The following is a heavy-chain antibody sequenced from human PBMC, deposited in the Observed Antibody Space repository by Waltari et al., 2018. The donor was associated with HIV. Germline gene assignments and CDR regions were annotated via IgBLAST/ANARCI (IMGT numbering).Heavy chain of an antibody. V-gene: IGHV5-51*03. CDR1: GYSFTSYW. J-gene: IGHJ4*02. D-gene: IGHD5-18*01. Sequence: EVQLVQSGAEVQKPGESLKISWKGSGYSFTSYWIGWVRQMPGKGREWMGIIYPGDSCTRYSPSFQGQVTISADKSISTAYLQWSSLKASDTAMYYCARRVDTAMVNFDYWGQGTLVTVSS. CDR3: ARRVDTAMVNFDY. CDR2: IYPGDSCT.